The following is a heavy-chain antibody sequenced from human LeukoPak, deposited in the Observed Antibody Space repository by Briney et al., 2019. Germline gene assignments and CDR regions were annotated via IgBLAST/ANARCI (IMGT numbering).Heavy chain of an antibody. CDR1: GFTFSSYG. CDR2: ISGSGGNT. D-gene: IGHD3-22*01. V-gene: IGHV3-23*01. Sequence: QPGGSLRLSCAASGFTFSSYGMSWVRQAPGKGLEWVSGISGSGGNTYYADSVKGRFTISRDNSKNTLYLQMNSLRAEDTAVHYCAKHHYDSRGNYYLGYWGQGTLVTVSS. J-gene: IGHJ4*02. CDR3: AKHHYDSRGNYYLGY.